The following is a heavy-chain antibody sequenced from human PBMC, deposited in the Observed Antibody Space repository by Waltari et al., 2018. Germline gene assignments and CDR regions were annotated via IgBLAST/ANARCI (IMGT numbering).Heavy chain of an antibody. V-gene: IGHV3-30*18. D-gene: IGHD3-16*01. J-gene: IGHJ4*02. Sequence: QLQLVASGGGVVQPGKSLRLSGAASGFSLSHYGMHWVRQAPGRGLEWVALLWFEGGDEYYADSVRGRFTISRDNSKNLLYLHMDSLRVDDTAVYYCAKDAFGNTYMDHWGQGTLVTVSS. CDR3: AKDAFGNTYMDH. CDR2: LWFEGGDE. CDR1: GFSLSHYG.